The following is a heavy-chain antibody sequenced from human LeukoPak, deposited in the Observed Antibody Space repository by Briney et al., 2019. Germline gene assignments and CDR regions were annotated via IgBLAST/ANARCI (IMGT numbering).Heavy chain of an antibody. Sequence: ASVKVSCKASGYTFTGYYMHWVRQAPGQGLEWMGWINLNSGGTNYAQKFQGRVTVTRDTSISTAYMDLSRLRSDDTAVYYCARAGVWDYSDSSGYHNAAFDIWGQGTMVTVSS. V-gene: IGHV1-2*02. CDR1: GYTFTGYY. CDR2: INLNSGGT. D-gene: IGHD3-22*01. CDR3: ARAGVWDYSDSSGYHNAAFDI. J-gene: IGHJ3*02.